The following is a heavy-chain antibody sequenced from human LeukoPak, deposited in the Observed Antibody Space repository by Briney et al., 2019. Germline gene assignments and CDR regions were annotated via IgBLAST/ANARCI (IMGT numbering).Heavy chain of an antibody. J-gene: IGHJ5*02. CDR1: GYTFTNYA. V-gene: IGHV1-3*03. Sequence: ASVKVSCKASGYTFTNYAIHWVRQAPGQRLEWMGWINAGNGNTKYSQEFQGRVTITRDTSATTAYMELSSLRSEDTAVYYCARDFDAYCTNGVCYSSPWFDPWGQGTLVTVSS. D-gene: IGHD2-8*01. CDR2: INAGNGNT. CDR3: ARDFDAYCTNGVCYSSPWFDP.